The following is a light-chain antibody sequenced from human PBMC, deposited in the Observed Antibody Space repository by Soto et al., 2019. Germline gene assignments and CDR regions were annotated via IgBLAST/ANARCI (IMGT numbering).Light chain of an antibody. Sequence: SALTQPASVSGSPGQSITLSCTGTSSDIGGYDYVSWYQRHPAKAPKLIIYDVNNRPSGVSNRFSGSKSGNTASLTISGLQAEDEADYYCTSYASGSSHVVFGGGTKLTVL. CDR3: TSYASGSSHVV. CDR2: DVN. CDR1: SSDIGGYDY. J-gene: IGLJ2*01. V-gene: IGLV2-14*01.